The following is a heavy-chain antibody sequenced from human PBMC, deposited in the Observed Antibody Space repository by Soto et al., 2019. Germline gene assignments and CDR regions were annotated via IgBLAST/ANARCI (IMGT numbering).Heavy chain of an antibody. V-gene: IGHV3-30-3*01. CDR3: ARSLPTVVTRGSFDY. Sequence: GGSLRLSCAASGFTFRSYAMHWVRQATGKGLEWVAVISYDGSNKYYADSVKGRFTISRDNSKNTLYLQMNSMRAEDTAVYYCARSLPTVVTRGSFDYWGQGTLVTVSS. CDR2: ISYDGSNK. CDR1: GFTFRSYA. J-gene: IGHJ4*02. D-gene: IGHD4-17*01.